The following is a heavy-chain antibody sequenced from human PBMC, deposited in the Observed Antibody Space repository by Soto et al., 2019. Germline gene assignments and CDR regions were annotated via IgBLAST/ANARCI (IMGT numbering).Heavy chain of an antibody. V-gene: IGHV2-5*02. CDR1: GFSLTTSGVG. CDR3: AHRVLRTVFGLVTTTAIYFDF. CDR2: IYWDDDK. Sequence: QITLNESGPTVVRPTETLTLTCRFSGFSLTTSGVGVGWIRQSPGKAPEWLALIYWDDDKRYSAYLKSRLTITKETSKNLVVLNVSDLDPTDTATYYCAHRVLRTVFGLVTTTAIYFDFWGQGTPVAVSS. J-gene: IGHJ4*02. D-gene: IGHD3-3*01.